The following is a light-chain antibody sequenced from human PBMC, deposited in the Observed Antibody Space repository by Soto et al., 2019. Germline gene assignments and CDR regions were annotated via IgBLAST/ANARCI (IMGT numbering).Light chain of an antibody. CDR3: SSKRDSSTLV. Sequence: QSALTQPASVSGSPGQSITISCTGTSSDVGAYNYVSWYQHHPGKVPKLLIYEVTNRPSGVSDRFSGSKSGNTASLTISGLQAEEEADYYCSSKRDSSTLVFGGGTKVTVL. V-gene: IGLV2-14*01. CDR1: SSDVGAYNY. J-gene: IGLJ2*01. CDR2: EVT.